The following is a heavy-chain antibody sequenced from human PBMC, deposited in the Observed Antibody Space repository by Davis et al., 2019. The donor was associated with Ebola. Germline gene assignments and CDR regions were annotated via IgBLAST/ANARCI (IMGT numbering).Heavy chain of an antibody. Sequence: GESLKISCAASGFTFSSYGMHWVRQAPGKGLEWVAVIWYDGSNKYYADSVKGRFTISRDNSKNTLYLQMNSLRAEDTAVYYCARERDYDFWSGYYGGYYYYGMDVWGQGTTVTVSS. CDR1: GFTFSSYG. CDR3: ARERDYDFWSGYYGGYYYYGMDV. V-gene: IGHV3-33*01. CDR2: IWYDGSNK. J-gene: IGHJ6*02. D-gene: IGHD3-3*01.